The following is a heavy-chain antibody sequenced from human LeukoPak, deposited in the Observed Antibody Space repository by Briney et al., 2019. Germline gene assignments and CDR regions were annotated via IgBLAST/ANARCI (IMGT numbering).Heavy chain of an antibody. CDR2: VSGGGGTT. V-gene: IGHV3-23*01. D-gene: IGHD2-8*01. CDR1: GFTFSNYA. J-gene: IGHJ3*02. Sequence: PGGSLRLSCSASGFTFSNYAMSWVRQAPGKGLKWVPSVSGGGGTTYYADSVKDRFSISRDNSKNTVYLQMNSLRAEDTAVHYCAKDGGFTYGLNAFDMWGQGTMVTVSS. CDR3: AKDGGFTYGLNAFDM.